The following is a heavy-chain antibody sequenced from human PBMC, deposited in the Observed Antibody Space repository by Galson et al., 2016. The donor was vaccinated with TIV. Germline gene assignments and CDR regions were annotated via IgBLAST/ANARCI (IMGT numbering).Heavy chain of an antibody. CDR1: GLSVSDNY. CDR3: ARERRHCGNECFLRYYYGMDA. J-gene: IGHJ6*02. Sequence: SLRLSCAASGLSVSDNYMTWVRQAPGKGLKWVALIDSDGSTIHADSVKGRFTVSRDNSKNMVYLQMNSLRPEDTAVYFCARERRHCGNECFLRYYYGMDAWGQGTTVTVSS. V-gene: IGHV3-66*02. CDR2: IDSDGST. D-gene: IGHD2-21*01.